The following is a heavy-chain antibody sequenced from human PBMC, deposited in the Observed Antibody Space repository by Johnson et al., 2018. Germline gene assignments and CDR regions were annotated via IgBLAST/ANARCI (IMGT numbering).Heavy chain of an antibody. D-gene: IGHD1-1*01. Sequence: QVQLVQSGGGVVQPGRSLRLSCAASGFTFSSYGMHWVRQAPGKGLEWVAVISDDGSNEYFADSVKGRFTISRDTSKNTLYLQMNSLSVVDTAVYYCARDFNAGFDAFDIWGQGTMVTVSS. J-gene: IGHJ3*02. CDR3: ARDFNAGFDAFDI. V-gene: IGHV3-30*03. CDR2: ISDDGSNE. CDR1: GFTFSSYG.